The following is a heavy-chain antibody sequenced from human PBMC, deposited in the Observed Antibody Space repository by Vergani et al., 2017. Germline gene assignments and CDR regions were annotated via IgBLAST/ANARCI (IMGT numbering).Heavy chain of an antibody. D-gene: IGHD3-10*01. CDR1: GFTFSSYG. CDR3: ARDAIDYYGSGEYAFDI. Sequence: QVQLVESGGGVVQPGRSLRLSCAASGFTFSSYGMHWVRQAPGKGLEWVAVIWYDGSNKYYADSVKGRFTISRDNAKNSLYLQMNSLRAEDTAVYYCARDAIDYYGSGEYAFDIWGQGTMVTVSS. CDR2: IWYDGSNK. V-gene: IGHV3-33*01. J-gene: IGHJ3*02.